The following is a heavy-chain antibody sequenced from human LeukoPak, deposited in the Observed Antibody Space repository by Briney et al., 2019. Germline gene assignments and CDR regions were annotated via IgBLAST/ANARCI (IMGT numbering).Heavy chain of an antibody. D-gene: IGHD3-22*01. V-gene: IGHV3-23*01. J-gene: IGHJ1*01. CDR3: AKSYYYDSSGAFQY. CDR1: GFTFSSYA. Sequence: GGSLRLSCAASGFTFSSYAMNWVRQAPGKGLEWVAAISGSGGSTNYADSVEGRFTISRDNSKNTLHLHMNSLRAEDTAIYFCAKSYYYDSSGAFQYRGQGTLVTVSS. CDR2: ISGSGGST.